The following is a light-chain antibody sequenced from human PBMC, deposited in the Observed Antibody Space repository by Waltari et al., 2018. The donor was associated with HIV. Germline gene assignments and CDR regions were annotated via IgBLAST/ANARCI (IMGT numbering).Light chain of an antibody. Sequence: QSALTQPASVSGPPGQSLTISCTGTYSYVGVYTYVSWFQQRPGKAPKLIVYEVTHRPSGVSNRFSASKSGNTASLTISGVQAEDEADYYCSSYTSSSTLVFGGGTKLTVL. CDR2: EVT. J-gene: IGLJ2*01. V-gene: IGLV2-14*01. CDR3: SSYTSSSTLV. CDR1: YSYVGVYTY.